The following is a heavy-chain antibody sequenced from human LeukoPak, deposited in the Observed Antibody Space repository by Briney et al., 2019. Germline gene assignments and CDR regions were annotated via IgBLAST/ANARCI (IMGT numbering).Heavy chain of an antibody. CDR3: ARDGDSSGYYAAFDI. CDR2: ISSSSSII. V-gene: IGHV3-48*02. J-gene: IGHJ3*02. CDR1: GFTFSSYS. D-gene: IGHD3-22*01. Sequence: PGGSLRLSCAASGFTFSSYSMNWVRQAPGKGLEWLSYISSSSSIIYYADSVKGRFTISRDNAKNSLYLQMNSLRDEDTAVHYCARDGDSSGYYAAFDIWGQGTMVTVSS.